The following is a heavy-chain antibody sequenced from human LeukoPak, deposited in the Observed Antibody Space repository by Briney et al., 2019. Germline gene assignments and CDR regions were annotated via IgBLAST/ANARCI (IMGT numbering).Heavy chain of an antibody. Sequence: ASAKVSCKASGYTFTGYYMHWVRQAPGQGLEWMGRINPNSGGTNYAQKFQGRVTMTRDTSISTAYLELSRLRSDDTAVYYCARGGTGGNWFDPWGQGTLVTVSS. CDR1: GYTFTGYY. CDR2: INPNSGGT. CDR3: ARGGTGGNWFDP. V-gene: IGHV1-2*06. J-gene: IGHJ5*02. D-gene: IGHD1-26*01.